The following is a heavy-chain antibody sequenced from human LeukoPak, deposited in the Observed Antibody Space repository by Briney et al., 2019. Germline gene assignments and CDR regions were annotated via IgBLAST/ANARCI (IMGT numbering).Heavy chain of an antibody. Sequence: GGSLRLSCTASGFTFGDYAMSWVRQAPGKGLEWVGFIRSKAYGGTTEYAASVKGRFTISRDDSKSIAYLQMNSLKTEDTAVYYCTTAGEPAAMLGSDYWGQGTLVTVSS. V-gene: IGHV3-49*04. CDR2: IRSKAYGGTT. CDR1: GFTFGDYA. J-gene: IGHJ4*02. CDR3: TTAGEPAAMLGSDY. D-gene: IGHD2-2*01.